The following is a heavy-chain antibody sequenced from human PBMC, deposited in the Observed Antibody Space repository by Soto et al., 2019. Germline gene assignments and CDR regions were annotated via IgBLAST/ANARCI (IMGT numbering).Heavy chain of an antibody. J-gene: IGHJ4*02. Sequence: PGGSLRLSCATSGFTFSSYAMSWVRQAPGKGLEWVSTISGGGGTTYYADSVKGRFTISRDKSKNMLYLQMNSLRAEDTAVYYCAKLDSSTWYYFDNWGQGTLVTVSS. CDR1: GFTFSSYA. CDR3: AKLDSSTWYYFDN. D-gene: IGHD6-13*01. V-gene: IGHV3-23*01. CDR2: ISGGGGTT.